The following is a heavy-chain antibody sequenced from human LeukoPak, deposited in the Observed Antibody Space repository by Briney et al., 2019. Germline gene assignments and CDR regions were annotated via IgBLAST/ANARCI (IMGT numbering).Heavy chain of an antibody. CDR2: ISYDGSNK. V-gene: IGHV3-30*01. CDR3: ARDSGRVPYNWFDP. CDR1: GFTFMSDA. Sequence: GGSLRLSSAASGFTFMSDAMHWVRQAPGKGLEWVAVISYDGSNKYYADSVKGRFTISGDNSKNTLYLQMNSLRAEDTAVYYCARDSGRVPYNWFDPWGQGTLVPVSS. D-gene: IGHD3-10*01. J-gene: IGHJ5*02.